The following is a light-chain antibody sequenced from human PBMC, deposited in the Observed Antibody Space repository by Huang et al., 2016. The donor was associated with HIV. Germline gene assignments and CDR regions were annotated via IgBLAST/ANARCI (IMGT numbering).Light chain of an antibody. V-gene: IGKV3-20*01. J-gene: IGKJ2*01. CDR1: QSLGSSS. CDR3: QRYGSSPPYT. CDR2: ATS. Sequence: EVVLTQSPDTLSLSPGERATLSCRASQSLGSSSLAWYQQKPGQAPRLLIYATSPRPTGIPDRCSGSGSGTDFSLTVTRLEPEDFAVYYCQRYGSSPPYTFGQGTKLEI.